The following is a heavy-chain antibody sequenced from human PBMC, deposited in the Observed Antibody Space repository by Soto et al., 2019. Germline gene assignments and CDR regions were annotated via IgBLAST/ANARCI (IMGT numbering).Heavy chain of an antibody. D-gene: IGHD6-13*01. Sequence: QAQLQESGPGPVKPSETLSLTCTVSGGSVSGGTHDWSWIRQPPGKGLEWIGYIYNSGSTNYNPSLKSRVTISVDTSKNQFSLKLSSVTAADTAVYYCARGYRTSWYWFDLWGRGTLVTVSS. V-gene: IGHV4-61*01. CDR2: IYNSGST. J-gene: IGHJ2*01. CDR3: ARGYRTSWYWFDL. CDR1: GGSVSGGTHD.